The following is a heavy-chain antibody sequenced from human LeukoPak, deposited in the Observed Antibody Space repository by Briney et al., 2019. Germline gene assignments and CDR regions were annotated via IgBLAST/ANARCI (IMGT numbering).Heavy chain of an antibody. Sequence: SETLSLTCTVSGGSISSGGHYWSWIRQHPGKGLEWIGYIYYSGSTYYNPSLKRRVTISVDTSKNQFSLKLSSVTAADTAVYYCARDSTYGSGSWFDYWGQGTLVTVSS. V-gene: IGHV4-31*03. CDR3: ARDSTYGSGSWFDY. CDR2: IYYSGST. J-gene: IGHJ4*02. CDR1: GGSISSGGHY. D-gene: IGHD3-10*01.